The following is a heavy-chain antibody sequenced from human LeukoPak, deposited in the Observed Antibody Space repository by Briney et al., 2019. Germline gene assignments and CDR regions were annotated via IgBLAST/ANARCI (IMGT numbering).Heavy chain of an antibody. CDR1: GGSFSGYY. D-gene: IGHD3-10*01. CDR3: ARGKEVITMLRGLKPGYYFDY. J-gene: IGHJ4*02. CDR2: INHSGST. V-gene: IGHV4-34*01. Sequence: PSETLSLTCAVYGGSFSGYYWNWIRQPPEKGLEWIGEINHSGSTDYNPSLKSRVTMSVDTSKNQFSLKLNSVTAADTAVYYCARGKEVITMLRGLKPGYYFDYWGQGTLVTVSS.